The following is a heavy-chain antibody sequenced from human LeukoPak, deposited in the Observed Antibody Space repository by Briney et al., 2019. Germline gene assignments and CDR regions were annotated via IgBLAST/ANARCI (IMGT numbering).Heavy chain of an antibody. Sequence: ASVKVSCKASGYTFTSYDINWVRQATGQGLEWMGWMNPNSGGTNYAQKFQGRVTMTRDTSISTAYMELSRLRSDATAVYYCARARENRQWLTTWGQGTLVTVSS. CDR2: MNPNSGGT. D-gene: IGHD6-19*01. V-gene: IGHV1-2*02. CDR1: GYTFTSYD. CDR3: ARARENRQWLTT. J-gene: IGHJ4*02.